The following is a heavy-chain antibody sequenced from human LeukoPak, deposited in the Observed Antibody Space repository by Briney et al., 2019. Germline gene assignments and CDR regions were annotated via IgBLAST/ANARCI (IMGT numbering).Heavy chain of an antibody. CDR1: GDSISTSNSY. J-gene: IGHJ5*02. V-gene: IGHV4-39*07. Sequence: PSETLSLTCTVSGDSISTSNSYWGWIRQPPGKGLEWIGSIYYSGNTYYNASLKSRVTISVDTSKNQFSLKLSSVTAADTAVYYCARGRPLRFLEWFGDNNWFDPWGQGTLVTVSS. CDR2: IYYSGNT. D-gene: IGHD3-3*01. CDR3: ARGRPLRFLEWFGDNNWFDP.